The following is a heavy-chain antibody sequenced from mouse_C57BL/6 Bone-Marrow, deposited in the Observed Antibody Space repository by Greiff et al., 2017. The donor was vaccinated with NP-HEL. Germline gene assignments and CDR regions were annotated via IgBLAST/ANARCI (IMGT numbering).Heavy chain of an antibody. CDR2: IDPSDSYT. Sequence: QVQLQQPGAELVRPGTSVKLSCKASGYTFTSYWMHWVKQRPGQGLEWIGVIDPSDSYTNYNQQFKGKATLTVDTSSSTAYMQLSSLTSEDSAVYYCAPGRRFAYWGQGTLVTVSA. CDR3: APGRRFAY. CDR1: GYTFTSYW. V-gene: IGHV1-59*01. J-gene: IGHJ3*01.